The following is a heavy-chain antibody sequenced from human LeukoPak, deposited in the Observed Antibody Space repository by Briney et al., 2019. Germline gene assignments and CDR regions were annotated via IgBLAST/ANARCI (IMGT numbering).Heavy chain of an antibody. Sequence: GASVTVSFKASGFTFTTSAVQWVRQARGQRLEWIGRIVVGSGNTDHAQKFQGRLTITRDISTSTAYMELSSLTSDDTAVYYCAAVPNANAWYWDDAFDIWGQGTMVTVSS. V-gene: IGHV1-58*01. D-gene: IGHD2-8*02. CDR3: AAVPNANAWYWDDAFDI. J-gene: IGHJ3*02. CDR2: IVVGSGNT. CDR1: GFTFTTSA.